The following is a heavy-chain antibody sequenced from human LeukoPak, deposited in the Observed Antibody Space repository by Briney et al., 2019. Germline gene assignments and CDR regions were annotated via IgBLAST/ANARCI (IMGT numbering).Heavy chain of an antibody. D-gene: IGHD4-23*01. J-gene: IGHJ4*02. CDR3: AKHAWGGGNWVFDY. Sequence: GGSLRLSCAASAFNFSSYDMTWVRQAPGKELEWVSIISDNGDSKYYADSLKDRFTISRDNSKKTVYLQMNALRAEDTALYFCAKHAWGGGNWVFDYWGQGTLVTVSS. CDR1: AFNFSSYD. V-gene: IGHV3-23*01. CDR2: ISDNGDSK.